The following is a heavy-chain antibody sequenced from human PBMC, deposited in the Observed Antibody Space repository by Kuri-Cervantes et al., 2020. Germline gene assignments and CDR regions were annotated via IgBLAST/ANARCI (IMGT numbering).Heavy chain of an antibody. CDR2: ISSSSSYI. CDR3: ARDPTMVRGVIYYYYYGMDV. Sequence: GGSLRLSCAASGFTFSSYSMNWVRQAPRKGLEWVSSISSSSSYIYYADSVKGRFTISRDNAKNSLYLQMNSLRAEDTAVYYCARDPTMVRGVIYYYYYGMDVWGQGTTVTVSS. J-gene: IGHJ6*02. D-gene: IGHD3-10*01. V-gene: IGHV3-21*01. CDR1: GFTFSSYS.